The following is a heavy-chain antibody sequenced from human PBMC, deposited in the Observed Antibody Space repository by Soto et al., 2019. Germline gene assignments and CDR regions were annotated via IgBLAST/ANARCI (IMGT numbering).Heavy chain of an antibody. CDR1: GFTFSSYS. V-gene: IGHV3-21*01. J-gene: IGHJ6*02. CDR3: AREEDSSGYYYPYYYYYGMDV. Sequence: GSLRLSCAASGFTFSSYSMNWVRQAPGKGLEWVSSISSSSSYIYYADSVKGRFTISRDNAKNSLYLQMNSLRAEDTAVYYCAREEDSSGYYYPYYYYYGMDVWGQGTTVTVSS. CDR2: ISSSSSYI. D-gene: IGHD3-22*01.